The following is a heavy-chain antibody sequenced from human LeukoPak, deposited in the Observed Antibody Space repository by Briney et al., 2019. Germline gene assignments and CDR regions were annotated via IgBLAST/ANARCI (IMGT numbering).Heavy chain of an antibody. CDR1: GFAFTISS. CDR3: NTDGDYGDYVDS. J-gene: IGHJ4*02. D-gene: IGHD4-17*01. Sequence: GGSLRLSCAASGFAFTISSMSWVRQAPGKGLEWVGRIKNKIDGGTADYAAPVKGRFTISRDDSKNTVYLQMNSLKSEDTALYYCNTDGDYGDYVDSWGQGTLVTVSS. V-gene: IGHV3-15*01. CDR2: IKNKIDGGTA.